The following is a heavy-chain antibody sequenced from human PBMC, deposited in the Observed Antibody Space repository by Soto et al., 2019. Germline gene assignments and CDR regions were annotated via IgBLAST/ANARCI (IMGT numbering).Heavy chain of an antibody. J-gene: IGHJ6*02. Sequence: SVKVSCKASGGTFSSYAISWVLQAPGQGLEWMGGIIPIFGTANYAQKFQGRVTITADKSTSTAYMELSSLRSEDTAVYYCAGEYCSGGSCNYYYGMDVWGQGTTVTVSS. CDR3: AGEYCSGGSCNYYYGMDV. CDR1: GGTFSSYA. CDR2: IIPIFGTA. D-gene: IGHD2-15*01. V-gene: IGHV1-69*06.